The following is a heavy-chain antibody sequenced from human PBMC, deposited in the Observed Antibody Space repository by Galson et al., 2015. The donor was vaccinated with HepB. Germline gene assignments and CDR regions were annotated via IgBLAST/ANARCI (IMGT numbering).Heavy chain of an antibody. V-gene: IGHV1-18*01. CDR2: ISAYNGNT. D-gene: IGHD2-15*01. J-gene: IGHJ6*02. CDR3: ARDNVDIVVVVAAPYYYYGMDV. Sequence: SVKVSCKASGYTFTSYGISWVRQAPGQGLEWMGWISAYNGNTNYAQKLQGRVTMTTDTSTSTAYMELRSLRSDDTAVYYCARDNVDIVVVVAAPYYYYGMDVWGQGTTVTVSS. CDR1: GYTFTSYG.